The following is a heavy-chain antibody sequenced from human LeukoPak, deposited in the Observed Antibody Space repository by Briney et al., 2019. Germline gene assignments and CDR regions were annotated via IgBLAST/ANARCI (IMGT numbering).Heavy chain of an antibody. Sequence: PGGSLRLSCAASGFTFSSYSMNWVRQAPGKGLEWVSSISSSSSYIYYADSVKGRFTISRDNAKNSLYLQMNSLRAEDTAVYYCAGDIIAARPGNWFDPWGQGTLVAVSS. CDR3: AGDIIAARPGNWFDP. CDR2: ISSSSSYI. V-gene: IGHV3-21*01. D-gene: IGHD6-6*01. J-gene: IGHJ5*02. CDR1: GFTFSSYS.